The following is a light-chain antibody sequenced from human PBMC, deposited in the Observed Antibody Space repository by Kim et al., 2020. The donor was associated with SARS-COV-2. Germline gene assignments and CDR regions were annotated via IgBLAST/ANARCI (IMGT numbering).Light chain of an antibody. CDR1: QSVSSY. Sequence: EIVLTQSPGTLSLSPGERATLSCRASQSVSSYLAWYQQKPGQAPRLLIYDASNRATGIPARFSGSGSGTDFTLTISSLEPEDFALYHCQQRVNWPPTFGGGTKVDIK. CDR3: QQRVNWPPT. CDR2: DAS. J-gene: IGKJ4*01. V-gene: IGKV3-11*01.